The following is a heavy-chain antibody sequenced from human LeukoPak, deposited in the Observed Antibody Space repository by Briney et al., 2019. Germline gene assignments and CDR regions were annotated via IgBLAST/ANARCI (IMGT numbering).Heavy chain of an antibody. CDR1: GGSISSSNW. Sequence: SETLSLTCAVSGGSISSSNWWSWVRQPPGKGLEWIGEIYHSGSTNYNPSLKSRVTISVDTSKNVFSLKLTSVTAADTAMYFCARHCEPWTLDAFDIWGQGTLVAVSS. D-gene: IGHD2-21*01. V-gene: IGHV4-4*02. CDR3: ARHCEPWTLDAFDI. CDR2: IYHSGST. J-gene: IGHJ3*02.